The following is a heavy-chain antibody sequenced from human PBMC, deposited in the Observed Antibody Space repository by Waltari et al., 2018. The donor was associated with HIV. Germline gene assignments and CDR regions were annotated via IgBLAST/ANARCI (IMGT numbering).Heavy chain of an antibody. CDR1: GCTFRSDG. V-gene: IGHV3-33*01. CDR3: ARGVHDFYYGMDG. CDR2: IWCDGSKK. J-gene: IGHJ6*02. Sequence: QVQLVGSGGGVVKPGRSLRLSCAESGCTFRSDGVHWVRQAPGRGRGWVVVIWCDGSKKYYAEAVKGRFTISRDNAKNTLYLQMNSLGGEDTAVYYWARGVHDFYYGMDGWGQGTSVTGSS.